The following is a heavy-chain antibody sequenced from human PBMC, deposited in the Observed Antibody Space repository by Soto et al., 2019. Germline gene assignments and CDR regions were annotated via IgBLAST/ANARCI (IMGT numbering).Heavy chain of an antibody. J-gene: IGHJ6*02. Sequence: QVQLVESGGGVVQPGRSLRLSCAASGFTFSSYGMHWVRQAPGKGLEWVAVTSYDGSKKYYADSVKGRFTISKDNSKNTVYLQMNSLRAEDTAVYYCAKWGLSGHVMDAWGQGTTVTVSS. CDR1: GFTFSSYG. V-gene: IGHV3-30*18. D-gene: IGHD7-27*01. CDR2: TSYDGSKK. CDR3: AKWGLSGHVMDA.